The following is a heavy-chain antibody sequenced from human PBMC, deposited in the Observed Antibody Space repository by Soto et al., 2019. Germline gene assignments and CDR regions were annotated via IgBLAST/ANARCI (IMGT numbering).Heavy chain of an antibody. CDR3: ARGRGRYSSGWSWFDP. Sequence: PSETLSLTCGVSGGTIRSPDWWTWVRKPPGKGLEWIGEIFQSGSTNYTPSLESRVTISVDKSKNQFSLTLTSVTAADTAVYFCARGRGRYSSGWSWFDPWGQGILVTVS. D-gene: IGHD6-19*01. V-gene: IGHV4-4*02. CDR2: IFQSGST. J-gene: IGHJ5*02. CDR1: GGTIRSPDW.